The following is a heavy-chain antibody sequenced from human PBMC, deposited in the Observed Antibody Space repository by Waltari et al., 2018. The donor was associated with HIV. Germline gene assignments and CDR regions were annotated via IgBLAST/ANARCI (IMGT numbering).Heavy chain of an antibody. V-gene: IGHV3-15*01. J-gene: IGHJ4*02. CDR3: TTECSLYYYDSSGYCPVGY. D-gene: IGHD3-22*01. CDR1: GCTLRNAW. CDR2: IKSKTDGGTT. Sequence: EVQLVESGGGLVKPGGSLRLTCAASGCTLRNAWMSWVRQAPGKGRDGVGRIKSKTDGGTTDYAAPVKGRFTISRDDSKNTLYLQMNSLKTEDTAVYYCTTECSLYYYDSSGYCPVGYWGQGTLVTVSS.